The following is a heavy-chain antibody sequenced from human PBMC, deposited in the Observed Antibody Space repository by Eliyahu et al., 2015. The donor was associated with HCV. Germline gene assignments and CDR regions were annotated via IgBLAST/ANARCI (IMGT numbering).Heavy chain of an antibody. D-gene: IGHD3-10*01. CDR1: GGTFSSYA. CDR3: ARDRVLWFGELFASYAFDI. CDR2: IIPIFGTA. Sequence: EVKKPGSSVKVSCKASGGTFSSYAISWVRQAPGQGLEWMGGIIPIFGTANYAQKFQGRVTITADKSTSTAHMELSRLRSEDTAVYYCARDRVLWFGELFASYAFDIWGQGTMVTVSS. J-gene: IGHJ3*02. V-gene: IGHV1-69*06.